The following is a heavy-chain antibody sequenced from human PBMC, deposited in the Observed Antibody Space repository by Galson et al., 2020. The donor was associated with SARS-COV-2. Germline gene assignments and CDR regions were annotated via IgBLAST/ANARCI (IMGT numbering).Heavy chain of an antibody. CDR1: GFTFSTYG. V-gene: IGHV3-30*18. D-gene: IGHD3-22*01. CDR3: AKDAFRYDDSHGSKANWFDP. CDR2: ISYDEITK. J-gene: IGHJ5*02. Sequence: GGSLRLSCAASGFTFSTYGMHWVRQFPGKGLEWVASISYDEITKFYVDSVKGRFTTSRDNFKNTLYLQMNSLRAEDTAVYYCAKDAFRYDDSHGSKANWFDPWGQGTLVTVSS.